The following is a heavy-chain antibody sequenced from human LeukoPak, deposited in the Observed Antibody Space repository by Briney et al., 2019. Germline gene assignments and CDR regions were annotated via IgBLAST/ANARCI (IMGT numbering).Heavy chain of an antibody. CDR3: AGTVGATPFDI. V-gene: IGHV1-69*01. CDR2: IIPIFGTA. Sequence: SVKVSCKASGGTFSSYAISWVRQAPGQGLDWMGGIIPIFGTANYAQKFQGRVTITADESTSTAYMELSSLRSEDTAVYYCAGTVGATPFDIWGQGTMVTVSS. J-gene: IGHJ3*02. D-gene: IGHD1-26*01. CDR1: GGTFSSYA.